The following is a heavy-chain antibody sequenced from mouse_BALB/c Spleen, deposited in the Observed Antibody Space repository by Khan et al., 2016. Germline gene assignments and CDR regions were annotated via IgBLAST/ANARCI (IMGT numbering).Heavy chain of an antibody. D-gene: IGHD2-10*01. CDR2: ITSYNGAT. V-gene: IGHV1S34*01. CDR3: ARPYCGSYVGFAY. Sequence: LVKTGASVKISCKASGYSFTGYYMHWVKQSHGKSLEWIGYITSYNGATSYNQKFKGKATFTVDTSSSTAYMQFNSLTSEDSAVYSCARPYCGSYVGFAYWGQGTLVTVSA. CDR1: GYSFTGYY. J-gene: IGHJ3*01.